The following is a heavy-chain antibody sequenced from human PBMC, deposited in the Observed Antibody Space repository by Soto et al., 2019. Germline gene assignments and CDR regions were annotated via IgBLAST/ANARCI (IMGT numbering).Heavy chain of an antibody. J-gene: IGHJ6*02. Sequence: PSETLSLTCTVSGGSISTYFWSWIRQPAGGGLEWIGRIYTTGNTNYNPSLKSRVTMSLDTSRNQFSLKLSSLTAADTAVYYCAREGGXFDSSGSGVYHYHGVDVWGQGTTVTVSS. V-gene: IGHV4-4*07. CDR1: GGSISTYF. D-gene: IGHD3-22*01. CDR2: IYTTGNT. CDR3: AREGGXFDSSGSGVYHYHGVDV.